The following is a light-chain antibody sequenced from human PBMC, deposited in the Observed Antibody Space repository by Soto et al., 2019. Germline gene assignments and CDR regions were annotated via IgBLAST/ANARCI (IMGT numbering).Light chain of an antibody. J-gene: IGKJ2*01. CDR1: QSVSSSY. V-gene: IGKV3-20*01. CDR2: GAS. Sequence: EIVLTQSPGTLSLSPGERGTLSCRASQSVSSSYLAWYQQKPGQAPRLLIYGASSRATGIPDRFCGSGSGTDFTLTIRRLEPEDFAVYYCQHYGTSLYTFGQGTKLEIK. CDR3: QHYGTSLYT.